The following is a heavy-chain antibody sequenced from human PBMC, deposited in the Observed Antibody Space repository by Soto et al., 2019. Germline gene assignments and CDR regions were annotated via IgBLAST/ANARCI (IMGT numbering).Heavy chain of an antibody. D-gene: IGHD5-18*01. J-gene: IGHJ6*02. CDR3: ARCIQQDYYYGMDV. CDR2: ISADNGNT. Sequence: QAQLVQSGAEVKKPGASVKVSCKASGYTFYSHSISWVRQAPGQGLEWMGRISADNGNTKYAQKFRGRVTMTKDTSTSTVYMELRNLRSDDRAVYYCARCIQQDYYYGMDVWGQGSTVTVSS. CDR1: GYTFYSHS. V-gene: IGHV1-18*01.